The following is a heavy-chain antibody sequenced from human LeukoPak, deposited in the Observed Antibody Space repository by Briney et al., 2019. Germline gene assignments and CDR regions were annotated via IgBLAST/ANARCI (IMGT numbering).Heavy chain of an antibody. D-gene: IGHD6-19*01. Sequence: SETLSLTCTVSGGSISSYYRSWIRQPAGKGLEWIGRIYTSGSTNYNPSLKSRVTMSVDTSKNQFSLKLSSVTAADTAVYYCARDSLQWLADFDYWGQGTLVTVSS. CDR1: GGSISSYY. V-gene: IGHV4-4*07. CDR3: ARDSLQWLADFDY. J-gene: IGHJ4*02. CDR2: IYTSGST.